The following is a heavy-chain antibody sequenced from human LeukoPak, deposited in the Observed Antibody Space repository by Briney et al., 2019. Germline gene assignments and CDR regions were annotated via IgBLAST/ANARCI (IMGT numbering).Heavy chain of an antibody. D-gene: IGHD3-22*01. J-gene: IGHJ1*01. CDR2: ISAYNGNT. Sequence: ASVKVSCKASGYTFTSYGISWVRQAPGQGLEWMGWISAYNGNTNYAQKFQGRVTITRDTSASTAYMELSSLRSEDTAVYYCARDYYDSSGYYYLEYFQHWGQGTLVTVSS. CDR1: GYTFTSYG. V-gene: IGHV1-18*01. CDR3: ARDYYDSSGYYYLEYFQH.